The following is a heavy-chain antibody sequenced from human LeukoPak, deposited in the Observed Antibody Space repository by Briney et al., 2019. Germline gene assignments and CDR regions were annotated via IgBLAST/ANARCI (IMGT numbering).Heavy chain of an antibody. Sequence: SRVTISIDTSKNQFSLKLSSVTAADTAVYYCARPKGYCSSTSCRGSNWFDPWGQGTLVTVSS. D-gene: IGHD2-2*01. CDR3: ARPKGYCSSTSCRGSNWFDP. J-gene: IGHJ5*02. V-gene: IGHV4-34*01.